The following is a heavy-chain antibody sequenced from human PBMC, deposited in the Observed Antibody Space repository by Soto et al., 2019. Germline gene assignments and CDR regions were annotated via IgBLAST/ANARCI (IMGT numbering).Heavy chain of an antibody. CDR2: IYSGGST. Sequence: GGSLRLSCAASGFTVSSNYMSWVRQAPGKGLEWVSVIYSGGSTYYADSVKGRFTISRDNSKNILYLQMNSLRAEDTAIYYCARYNNSEGNWFDPWGQGTLVTVSS. CDR1: GFTVSSNY. CDR3: ARYNNSEGNWFDP. J-gene: IGHJ5*02. D-gene: IGHD1-1*01. V-gene: IGHV3-53*01.